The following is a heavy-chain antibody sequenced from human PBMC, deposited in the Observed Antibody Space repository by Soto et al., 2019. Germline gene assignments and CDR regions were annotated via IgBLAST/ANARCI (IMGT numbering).Heavy chain of an antibody. Sequence: QVHLQESGPRLVKPSGNLSLTCAVSGGSISSSNWWSWVRQPPGKGLEWFGEIYHTGSTNYNPSLKSRVTISIDKSKNQFSLKLTSVTAADTAVYYCARGIRYSGSGSIDYWGQGTLVTVSS. CDR1: GGSISSSNW. CDR2: IYHTGST. J-gene: IGHJ4*02. V-gene: IGHV4-4*02. D-gene: IGHD3-10*01. CDR3: ARGIRYSGSGSIDY.